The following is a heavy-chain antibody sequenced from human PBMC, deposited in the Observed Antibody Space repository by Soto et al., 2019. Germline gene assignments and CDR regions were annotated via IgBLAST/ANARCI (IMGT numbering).Heavy chain of an antibody. CDR2: IYYSGST. V-gene: IGHV4-39*01. CDR3: ARLVTAYDSSGYHPDY. Sequence: QLQLQESGPGLVKPSETLSLTCTVSGGSISSSSYYWGWIRQPPGKGLEWIGSIYYSGSTYYNPSLKSRVTIAVDTSKNQFSLTLSSVTAADTAVYYCARLVTAYDSSGYHPDYWGQGTLVTVSS. J-gene: IGHJ4*02. CDR1: GGSISSSSYY. D-gene: IGHD3-22*01.